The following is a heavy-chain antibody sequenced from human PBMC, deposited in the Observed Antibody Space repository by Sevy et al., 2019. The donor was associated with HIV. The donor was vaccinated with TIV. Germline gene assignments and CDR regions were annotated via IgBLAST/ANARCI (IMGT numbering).Heavy chain of an antibody. J-gene: IGHJ4*02. CDR1: GASISSSGYY. V-gene: IGHV4-39*01. D-gene: IGHD6-19*01. CDR3: AGPILTHTSGWNYFDF. CDR2: INYSGIT. Sequence: SETLSLTCTVSGASISSSGYYWGWIRQPPGKGLEWIASINYSGITFYNPSLKSRVTISADTSENQFSLRLSSVTAADTAIYYCAGPILTHTSGWNYFDFWGQGTVVTVSS.